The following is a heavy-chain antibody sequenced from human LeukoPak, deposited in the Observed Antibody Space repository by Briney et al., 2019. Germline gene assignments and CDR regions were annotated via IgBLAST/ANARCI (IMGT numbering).Heavy chain of an antibody. Sequence: QPGGSLRLSCAASGFTVTNNYMSWVRQAPGKGLEWVSAITASGDNTYYAVSVRGHFTISRDNSKNTLYLQINSLSAEDTAVYYCVKDKETTAWLFFDYWGQGTLATVSS. CDR2: ITASGDNT. CDR1: GFTVTNNY. V-gene: IGHV3-23*01. CDR3: VKDKETTAWLFFDY. J-gene: IGHJ4*02. D-gene: IGHD1-14*01.